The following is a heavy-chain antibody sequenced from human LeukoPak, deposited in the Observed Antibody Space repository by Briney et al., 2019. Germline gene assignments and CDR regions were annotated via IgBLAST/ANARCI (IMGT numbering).Heavy chain of an antibody. D-gene: IGHD6-13*01. J-gene: IGHJ6*03. CDR3: ARGTSSSWFNHYYYYMDV. V-gene: IGHV1-69*05. Sequence: SVKVSCKASGCTFSSYAISWVRQAPGQGLEWMRGIIPIFGTANYAQKFQGRVTITTDESTSTAYMELSSLRSEDTAVYYCARGTSSSWFNHYYYYMDVWGKGTTVSVSS. CDR2: IIPIFGTA. CDR1: GCTFSSYA.